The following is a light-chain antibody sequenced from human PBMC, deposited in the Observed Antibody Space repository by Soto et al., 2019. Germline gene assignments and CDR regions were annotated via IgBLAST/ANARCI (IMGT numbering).Light chain of an antibody. CDR1: SSDVGGYNY. Sequence: QSALTQPASVSGSPGQSITISCTGTSSDVGGYNYVSWYQQHPGKAPKLMIYDVSNRPSGVSNRFSGSKSGNTASLTISGLQAEEGADYYCRSYTSSSVVFGGGTKLTVL. CDR3: RSYTSSSVV. V-gene: IGLV2-14*01. J-gene: IGLJ2*01. CDR2: DVS.